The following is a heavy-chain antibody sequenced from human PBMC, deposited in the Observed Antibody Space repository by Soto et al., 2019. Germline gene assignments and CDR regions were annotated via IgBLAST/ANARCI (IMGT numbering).Heavy chain of an antibody. CDR3: ARIKYYYDSSGYHNWFDP. CDR2: IFPNDEK. J-gene: IGHJ5*02. V-gene: IGHV2-26*01. CDR1: GFSLSNARMG. Sequence: SGPTLVNPTETLTLTCTVSGFSLSNARMGVSWIRQPPGKALEWLAHIFPNDEKSYSTSLKNSLTISKDTSKSQVVLTMTNMDPVDTATYYCARIKYYYDSSGYHNWFDPWGQGTLVTVSS. D-gene: IGHD3-22*01.